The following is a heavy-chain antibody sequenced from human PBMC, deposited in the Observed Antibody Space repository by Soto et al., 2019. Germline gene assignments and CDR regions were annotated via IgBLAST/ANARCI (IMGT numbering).Heavy chain of an antibody. Sequence: QAQLVESGGGVVQPGRSLRLSCAASGFAFSSYGMHWVRQAPGTGLEWVAVISYDGSLQHYADSVKGRFTISRDNAKNMVLLQRSSLRAEDTAVYYCVSDRGYGHASVPYSCGQGTLVSVSS. CDR1: GFAFSSYG. V-gene: IGHV3-30*03. D-gene: IGHD5-18*01. J-gene: IGHJ4*02. CDR2: ISYDGSLQ. CDR3: VSDRGYGHASVPYS.